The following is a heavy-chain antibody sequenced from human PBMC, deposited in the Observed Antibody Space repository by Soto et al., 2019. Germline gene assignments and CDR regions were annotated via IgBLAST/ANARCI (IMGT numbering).Heavy chain of an antibody. CDR3: ARGGTIAVTTIGDY. Sequence: QLVESGGGLVQPGGSLRLSCAASGFTFRSYNMNWVRQAPGKGLDWLSYISSSSSTIYYADSVKGRFTISRDNAKNSLYLQMNSLRDDDTAMYYCARGGTIAVTTIGDYWGQGTLVTVSS. D-gene: IGHD5-12*01. J-gene: IGHJ4*01. V-gene: IGHV3-48*02. CDR2: ISSSSSTI. CDR1: GFTFRSYN.